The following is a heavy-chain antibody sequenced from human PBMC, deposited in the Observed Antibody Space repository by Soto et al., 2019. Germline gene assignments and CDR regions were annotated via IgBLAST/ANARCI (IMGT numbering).Heavy chain of an antibody. J-gene: IGHJ6*02. V-gene: IGHV3-64D*08. CDR2: ISSGGR. D-gene: IGHD7-27*01. Sequence: GGSLRLSCSASGFIFSKYAMHWVRQAPGERLQYVSTISSGGRTYADSVKGRFTISRDNSEDTVYLQMTSLRIEDTAVYYCVRDDWGWDVWGQGTMVTVSS. CDR3: VRDDWGWDV. CDR1: GFIFSKYA.